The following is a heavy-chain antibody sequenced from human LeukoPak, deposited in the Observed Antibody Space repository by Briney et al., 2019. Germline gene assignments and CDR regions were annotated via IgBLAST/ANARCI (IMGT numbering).Heavy chain of an antibody. Sequence: GGSLRLSCAASGFTFSSYSMNWVRQAPGKGLEWVSSISSSSSYIYYADSVKGRFTISRDNAKNSLYLQMNSLRAEDTAVYYCTRASSGWYEGIDYWGQGTLVTVSS. J-gene: IGHJ4*02. CDR3: TRASSGWYEGIDY. CDR1: GFTFSSYS. V-gene: IGHV3-21*01. D-gene: IGHD6-19*01. CDR2: ISSSSSYI.